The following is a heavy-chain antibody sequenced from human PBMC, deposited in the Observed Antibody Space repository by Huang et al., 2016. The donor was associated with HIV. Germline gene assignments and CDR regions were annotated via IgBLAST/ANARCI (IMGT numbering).Heavy chain of an antibody. CDR1: SAYW. Sequence: SAYWMSWVRQSPGQGLEWVASIRQDGREKHYLDSVEGRFNISRENGKKLLFLEMRSLGVDDTAVYFCATKADAMDVWGQGTTVIVS. CDR2: IRQDGREK. D-gene: IGHD2-8*01. J-gene: IGHJ6*02. CDR3: ATKADAMDV. V-gene: IGHV3-7*01.